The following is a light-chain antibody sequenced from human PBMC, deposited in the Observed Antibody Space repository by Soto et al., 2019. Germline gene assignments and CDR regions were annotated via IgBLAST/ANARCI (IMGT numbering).Light chain of an antibody. Sequence: AIQLTQSPSSLSASVGDRVTITCRASQGISSAVAWYQQKPGKAPQLLMSDASILESGVPSRFSGSGSVTDFTFTISSLQPEDFATYYCQQFTSYPPTFGGGTKVEI. V-gene: IGKV1-13*02. CDR1: QGISSA. J-gene: IGKJ4*01. CDR3: QQFTSYPPT. CDR2: DAS.